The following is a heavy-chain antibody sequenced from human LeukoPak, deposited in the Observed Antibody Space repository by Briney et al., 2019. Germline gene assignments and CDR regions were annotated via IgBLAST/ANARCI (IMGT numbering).Heavy chain of an antibody. CDR3: ASGIVATLYAFDI. CDR1: GYTFTSYD. D-gene: IGHD5-12*01. CDR2: MNPNSGNT. J-gene: IGHJ3*02. V-gene: IGHV1-8*01. Sequence: ASVKVSCKASGYTFTSYDINWVRQATGQGLEWMGWMNPNSGNTGYAQKFQGRVTMTRNTSISTAYMELSSLRSEDTAVYYCASGIVATLYAFDIWGQGTMVTVSS.